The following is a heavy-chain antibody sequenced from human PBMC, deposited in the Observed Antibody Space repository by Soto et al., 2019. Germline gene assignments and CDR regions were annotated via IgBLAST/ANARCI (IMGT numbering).Heavy chain of an antibody. Sequence: GASVKVSCKASGYTFTGYYMHWVRQAPGQGLEWMGWINPNSGGTNYAQKFQGWVTMTRDTSISTAYMELSRLRSDDTAVYYCARDLSAGDILTGYYWVYGMDVWGQGTTVTVSS. CDR1: GYTFTGYY. J-gene: IGHJ6*02. D-gene: IGHD3-9*01. CDR2: INPNSGGT. V-gene: IGHV1-2*04. CDR3: ARDLSAGDILTGYYWVYGMDV.